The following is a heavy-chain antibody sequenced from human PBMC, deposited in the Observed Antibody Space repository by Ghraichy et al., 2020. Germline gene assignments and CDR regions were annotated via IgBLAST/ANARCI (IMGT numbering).Heavy chain of an antibody. CDR1: GFTFSSYW. V-gene: IGHV3-7*01. CDR3: ARDYNMVYSSSWYPPNYYGMDV. CDR2: IKQDGSEK. Sequence: GESLNISCAASGFTFSSYWMSWVRQAPGKGLEWVANIKQDGSEKYYVDSVKGRFTISRDNAKNSLYLQMNSLRAEDTAVYYCARDYNMVYSSSWYPPNYYGMDVWGQGTTVTVFS. J-gene: IGHJ6*02. D-gene: IGHD6-13*01.